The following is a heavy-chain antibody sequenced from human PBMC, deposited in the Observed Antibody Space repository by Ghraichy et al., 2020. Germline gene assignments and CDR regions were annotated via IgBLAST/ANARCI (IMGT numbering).Heavy chain of an antibody. CDR2: ISSSGSTI. V-gene: IGHV3-48*03. CDR1: GFTFSSYE. J-gene: IGHJ4*02. D-gene: IGHD2-2*01. Sequence: GGSLRLSCAASGFTFSSYEMNWVRQAPGKGLEWVSYISSSGSTIYYADSVKGRFTISRDNAKNSLYLQMNSLRAEDTAVYYCARAVPAQTWTGDYWGQGTLVTVSS. CDR3: ARAVPAQTWTGDY.